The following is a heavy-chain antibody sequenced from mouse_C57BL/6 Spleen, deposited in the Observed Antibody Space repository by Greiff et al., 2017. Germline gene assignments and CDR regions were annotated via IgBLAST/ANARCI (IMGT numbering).Heavy chain of an antibody. CDR2: ISGGSSTN. J-gene: IGHJ3*01. V-gene: IGHV5-17*01. CDR1: GFTFSDYG. Sequence: EVQLVESGGGLVKPGGSLKLSCAASGFTFSDYGMHWVRQAPEKGLEWVAYISGGSSTNYYADTVKGRFTISRDNAKNTLFLQLTSLRSEDTAMYYCARNHYDYDGVFAYWGQGTLVTVSA. D-gene: IGHD2-4*01. CDR3: ARNHYDYDGVFAY.